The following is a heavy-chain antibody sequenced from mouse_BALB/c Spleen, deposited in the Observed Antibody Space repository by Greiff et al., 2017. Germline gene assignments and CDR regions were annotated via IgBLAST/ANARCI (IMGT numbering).Heavy chain of an antibody. CDR2: ISYSGST. V-gene: IGHV3-8*02. D-gene: IGHD1-1*01. CDR1: GDSITSGY. CDR3: ARNYDGSSPYFDV. J-gene: IGHJ1*01. Sequence: EVQLVESGPSLVKPSQTLSLTCSVTGDSITSGYWNWIRKFPGNKLEYMGYISYSGSTYYNPSLKSRISITRDTSKNQYYLQLNSVTTEDTATYYCARNYDGSSPYFDVWGAGTTVTVSS.